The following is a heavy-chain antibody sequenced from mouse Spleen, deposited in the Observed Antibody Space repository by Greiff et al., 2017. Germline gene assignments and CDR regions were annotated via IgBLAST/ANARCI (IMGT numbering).Heavy chain of an antibody. CDR2: INPSTGGT. Sequence: VQLQQSGPELVKPGASVKISCKASGYSFTGYYMNWVKQSPEKSLEWIGEINPSTGGTTYNQKFKAKATLTVDKSSSTAYMQLKSLTSEDSAVYYCARRERGDWYFDVWGTGTTVTVSS. CDR1: GYSFTGYY. CDR3: ARRERGDWYFDV. J-gene: IGHJ1*03. V-gene: IGHV1-42*01.